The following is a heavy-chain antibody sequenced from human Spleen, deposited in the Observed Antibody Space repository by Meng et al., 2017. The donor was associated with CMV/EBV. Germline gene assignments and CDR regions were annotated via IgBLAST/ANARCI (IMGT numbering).Heavy chain of an antibody. V-gene: IGHV4-39*06. D-gene: IGHD2-2*01. Sequence: SETLSLTCSVSGGSISSALYSWVWIRQPPGKGLEWVGRISYSGITYYNSSLKSRVTMSLDTSKSQFTLNLNAVTAADTAVYYCARDWSRTSLYYFDSWGQGTLVTVSS. CDR2: ISYSGIT. CDR1: GGSISSALYS. CDR3: ARDWSRTSLYYFDS. J-gene: IGHJ4*02.